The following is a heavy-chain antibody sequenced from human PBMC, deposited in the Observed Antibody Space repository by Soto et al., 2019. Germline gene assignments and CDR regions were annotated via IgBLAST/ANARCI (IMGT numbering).Heavy chain of an antibody. V-gene: IGHV4-39*02. CDR3: SMTVSDYDTNGYYFSGFDP. D-gene: IGHD3-22*01. J-gene: IGHJ5*02. CDR1: GGSISGDTFY. CDR2: RYYRGST. Sequence: QLQLQESGPGLLKPSETLSLTCSVSGGSISGDTFYWGWIRQPPGKGLERIGSRYYRGSTYYNPSLKGRVTISADTSKNHFSLVLTSVTAADSAVYFCSMTVSDYDTNGYYFSGFDPWGQGTLVTVSS.